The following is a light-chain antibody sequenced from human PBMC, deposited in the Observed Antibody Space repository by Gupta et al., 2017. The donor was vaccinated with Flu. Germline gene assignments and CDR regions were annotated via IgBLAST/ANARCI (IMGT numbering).Light chain of an antibody. CDR3: QQYNNWPPIT. CDR2: GAS. J-gene: IGKJ5*01. V-gene: IGKV3-15*01. Sequence: EIVMTQSPTTLSVSPGERATLSCRASQSVSSNLAWYQQKPGQAPRLPIYGASTRATGIPARFSGSGSGTEFTLTIGSLQSEDFAVYYCQQYNNWPPITFGQGTRLEIK. CDR1: QSVSSN.